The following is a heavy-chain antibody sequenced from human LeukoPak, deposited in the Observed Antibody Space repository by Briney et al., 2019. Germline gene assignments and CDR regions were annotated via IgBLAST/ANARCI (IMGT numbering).Heavy chain of an antibody. J-gene: IGHJ6*03. Sequence: PSETLSLTCAVYGGSLSGYYWSWIRQPPGKGLEWIGEINHSGSTNYNPSLKSRVTISVDTSKNQFSLKLSSVTAADTAVYYCARGLMVRGVILYYYYYMDVWGKGTTVTVSS. D-gene: IGHD3-10*01. V-gene: IGHV4-34*01. CDR2: INHSGST. CDR1: GGSLSGYY. CDR3: ARGLMVRGVILYYYYYMDV.